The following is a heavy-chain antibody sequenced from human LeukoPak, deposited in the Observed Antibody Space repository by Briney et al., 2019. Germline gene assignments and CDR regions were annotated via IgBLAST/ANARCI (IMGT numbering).Heavy chain of an antibody. CDR2: INHSGST. CDR1: GGSLSSYY. V-gene: IGHV4-34*01. D-gene: IGHD3-10*01. J-gene: IGHJ4*02. CDR3: ARGPRRTPYGSGSYPHY. Sequence: PSETLSLTCTVSGGSLSSYYWSWILQPPGKGLEWIVEINHSGSTNYNPSLKSRVTISVDTSKNQFSLKLSSVTAADTAVYYCARGPRRTPYGSGSYPHYWGQGTLVTVSS.